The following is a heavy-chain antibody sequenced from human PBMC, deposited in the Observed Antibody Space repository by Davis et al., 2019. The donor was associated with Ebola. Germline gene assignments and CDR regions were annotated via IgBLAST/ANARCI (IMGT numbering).Heavy chain of an antibody. CDR2: IIPIFGTA. CDR1: VGTFSSYA. D-gene: IGHD6-19*01. CDR3: ARDGYSSGWTYYYYGMDV. Sequence: SSVKVSCKTSVGTFSSYAISWVRQAPGQGLEWMGGIIPIFGTANYAQQFQGRVTITADKSTSTAYMELSSLRSEDTAVYYCARDGYSSGWTYYYYGMDVWGQGTTVTVSS. V-gene: IGHV1-69*06. J-gene: IGHJ6*02.